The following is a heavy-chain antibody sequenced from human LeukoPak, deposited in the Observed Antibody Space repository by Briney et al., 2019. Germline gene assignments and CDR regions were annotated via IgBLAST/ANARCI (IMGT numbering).Heavy chain of an antibody. J-gene: IGHJ4*02. V-gene: IGHV4-59*08. Sequence: SETLSLTCTVSGGSISSYYWSWIRQPPGKGLEWIGYIFDVVSPNYNPSLKSRVSISVDTSKNQFSLKLSSVTAADTAVYYCARLPRYCSGGSCYSATSYYFDYWGQGTLVAVSS. CDR3: ARLPRYCSGGSCYSATSYYFDY. CDR1: GGSISSYY. CDR2: IFDVVSP. D-gene: IGHD2-15*01.